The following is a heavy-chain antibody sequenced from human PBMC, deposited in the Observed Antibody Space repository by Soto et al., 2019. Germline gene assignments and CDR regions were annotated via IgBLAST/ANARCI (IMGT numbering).Heavy chain of an antibody. CDR3: ARVGIEVATIWAFDY. J-gene: IGHJ4*02. D-gene: IGHD5-12*01. CDR2: ISYDGSNK. Sequence: PGGALRLSCAACGVTFSSYAMHWVRQATSKGLEWVAVISYDGSNKYYADSVKGRFTISRDNSKNTLYLQMNSLRAEDTAVYYCARVGIEVATIWAFDYWGQGTLVTVSS. CDR1: GVTFSSYA. V-gene: IGHV3-30-3*01.